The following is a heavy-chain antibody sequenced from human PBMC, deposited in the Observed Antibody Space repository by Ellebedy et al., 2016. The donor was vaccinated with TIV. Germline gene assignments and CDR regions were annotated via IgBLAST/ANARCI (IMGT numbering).Heavy chain of an antibody. V-gene: IGHV1-69*04. Sequence: AASVKVSCKASGGTFSSYAISWVRQAPGQGLEWMGRIIPILGIANYAQKFQGRVTITADKSTSTAYMELSSLRSDDTAVYYCARQIYSSGSQTYFDYWGQGTLVTVSS. CDR1: GGTFSSYA. D-gene: IGHD6-19*01. J-gene: IGHJ4*02. CDR2: IIPILGIA. CDR3: ARQIYSSGSQTYFDY.